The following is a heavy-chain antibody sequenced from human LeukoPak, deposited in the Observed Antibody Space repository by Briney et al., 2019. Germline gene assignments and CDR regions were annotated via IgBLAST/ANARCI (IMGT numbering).Heavy chain of an antibody. CDR1: GFTFSSYA. Sequence: PGGSLRLSCAASGFTFSSYAMSWVRQAPGKGLEWVGFIRSKAYGGTTEYAASVKGRFTISRDDSKSIAYLQMNSLKTEDTAVYYCTPYSSSSYFQHWGQGTLVTVSS. D-gene: IGHD6-6*01. CDR3: TPYSSSSYFQH. J-gene: IGHJ1*01. CDR2: IRSKAYGGTT. V-gene: IGHV3-49*04.